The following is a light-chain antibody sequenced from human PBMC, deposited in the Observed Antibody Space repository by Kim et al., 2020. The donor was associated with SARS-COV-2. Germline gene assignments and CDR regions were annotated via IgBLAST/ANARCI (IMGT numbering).Light chain of an antibody. CDR2: HAS. J-gene: IGKJ1*01. CDR3: HHLGT. Sequence: STLSASVGDRVTIPCRASQSISDWLAWYQQKPGKAPKLLIYHASTLQGGVPSRFSGSGSGTEFTLTINGLQPDDFGTYYCHHLGTFGLGTKVDIK. CDR1: QSISDW. V-gene: IGKV1-5*01.